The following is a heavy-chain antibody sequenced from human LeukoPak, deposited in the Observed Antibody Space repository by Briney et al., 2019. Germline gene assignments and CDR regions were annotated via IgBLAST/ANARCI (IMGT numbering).Heavy chain of an antibody. D-gene: IGHD3-3*01. CDR1: GFTFAGHG. V-gene: IGHV3-9*01. Sequence: GGSLRLSCAASGFTFAGHGMHWVRQAPGTGREWVSGIGWSSGIIGYADSVKGRFTISRDNAKNSLYLQMDSLRAEDTALYYCAKDTGRPTDAITMEDNAFDIWGQGTMVTVSS. CDR2: IGWSSGII. J-gene: IGHJ3*02. CDR3: AKDTGRPTDAITMEDNAFDI.